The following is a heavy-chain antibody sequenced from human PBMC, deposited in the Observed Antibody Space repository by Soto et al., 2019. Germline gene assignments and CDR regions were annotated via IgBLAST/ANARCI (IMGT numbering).Heavy chain of an antibody. D-gene: IGHD6-13*01. V-gene: IGHV5-51*01. CDR2: IYPGDSDT. CDR1: GYSFTSYW. J-gene: IGHJ6*02. Sequence: PGESLKISCKGSGYSFTSYWIGWVRQMPGKGLEWMGIIYPGDSDTRYSPSFQGQVTISADKSISTAYLQWSSLKASDTAMYYCARQEVAAAGISHYYYGMDVWGQGTTVTVSS. CDR3: ARQEVAAAGISHYYYGMDV.